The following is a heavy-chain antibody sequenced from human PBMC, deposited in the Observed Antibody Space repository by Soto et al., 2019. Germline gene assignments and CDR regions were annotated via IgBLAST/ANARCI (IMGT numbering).Heavy chain of an antibody. Sequence: EVQLVESGGGLVQPGGSLRLSCAASGFTVSSNYMSWVRQAPGKGLEWVSVIYSGGSTYYADSVKGRFTISRDNSKNTLYLQMNSLRAEDTAVYYCAREGWDIVVVPAASGGAFDIWGQGTMVTVSS. CDR2: IYSGGST. J-gene: IGHJ3*02. CDR3: AREGWDIVVVPAASGGAFDI. V-gene: IGHV3-66*01. D-gene: IGHD2-2*01. CDR1: GFTVSSNY.